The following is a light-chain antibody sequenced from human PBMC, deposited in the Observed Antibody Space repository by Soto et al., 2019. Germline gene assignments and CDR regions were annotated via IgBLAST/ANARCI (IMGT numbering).Light chain of an antibody. CDR1: HSVTRY. V-gene: IGKV3-20*01. Sequence: EIVLTQSPGTLSLSPGERATLSCRASHSVTRYVAWYQQKPGQAPRLLIYGASSRATGIPDRFSGSGSGTDFTLTISRLEPEDFAVYYCQQYGTSPRTVGQGTKVDIK. CDR2: GAS. CDR3: QQYGTSPRT. J-gene: IGKJ1*01.